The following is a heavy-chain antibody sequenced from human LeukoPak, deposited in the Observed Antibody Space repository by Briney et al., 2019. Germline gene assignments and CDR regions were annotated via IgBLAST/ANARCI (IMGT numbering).Heavy chain of an antibody. CDR3: ARGGRYGGNAGLDS. V-gene: IGHV4-59*01. D-gene: IGHD5-18*01. CDR1: GGSISSYY. CDR2: IHYSGST. Sequence: SETLSLTCTVSGGSISSYYWSWIRQPPGKGLEWIGYIHYSGSTKYNPSLKSRVTISVDTSKNQFSLKLSSVTAADTAVYYCARGGRYGGNAGLDSWGQGTLVTVSS. J-gene: IGHJ4*02.